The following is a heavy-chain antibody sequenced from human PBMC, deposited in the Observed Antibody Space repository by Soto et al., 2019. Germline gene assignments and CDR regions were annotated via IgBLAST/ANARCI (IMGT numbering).Heavy chain of an antibody. J-gene: IGHJ6*02. CDR1: GFTFSSYG. D-gene: IGHD3-3*01. V-gene: IGHV3-30*18. CDR3: AKDLTYYDFWSGYFDYYYYGMDV. CDR2: ISYDGSNK. Sequence: QVQLVESGGGVVQPGRSLRLSCAASGFTFSSYGMHWVRQAPGKGLEWVAVISYDGSNKYYADSVKGRFTISRVNSKNTLYLQMNSLRAEDTAVYYCAKDLTYYDFWSGYFDYYYYGMDVWGQGTTVTVSS.